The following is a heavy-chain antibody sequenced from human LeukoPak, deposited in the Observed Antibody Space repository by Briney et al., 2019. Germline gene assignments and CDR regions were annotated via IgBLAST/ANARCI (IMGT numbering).Heavy chain of an antibody. Sequence: SETLSLTCTVSGVSISSYYWSWIRQPAGKGLEWIGRIYTSGSTNYNPSLKSRVTMSVDTSKNQFSLKLSSVTAADTAAYYCAREATMDIVVVPAALRRGAFDIWGQGTMVTVSS. CDR2: IYTSGST. V-gene: IGHV4-4*07. D-gene: IGHD2-2*03. CDR1: GVSISSYY. CDR3: AREATMDIVVVPAALRRGAFDI. J-gene: IGHJ3*02.